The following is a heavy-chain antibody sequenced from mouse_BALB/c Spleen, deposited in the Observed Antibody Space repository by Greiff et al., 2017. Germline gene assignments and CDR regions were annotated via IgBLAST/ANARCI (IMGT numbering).Heavy chain of an antibody. V-gene: IGHV5-17*02. D-gene: IGHD1-2*01. CDR1: GFTFSSFG. J-gene: IGHJ3*01. Sequence: DVKLQESGGGLVQPGGSRKLSCAASGFTFSSFGMHWVRQAPEKGLEWVAYISSGSSTIYYADTVKGRFTISRDNAKNTLYLQMSSLKSEDTAMYYCARDERDYGPFAYWGQGTLVTVSA. CDR3: ARDERDYGPFAY. CDR2: ISSGSSTI.